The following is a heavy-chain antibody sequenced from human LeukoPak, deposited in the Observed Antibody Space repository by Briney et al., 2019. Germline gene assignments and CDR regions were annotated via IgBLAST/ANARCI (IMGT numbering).Heavy chain of an antibody. CDR1: GFTFSTYA. J-gene: IGHJ4*02. V-gene: IGHV3-30-3*01. CDR3: ARDPVAAAPDYLDY. CDR2: ISPDGSIK. D-gene: IGHD2-15*01. Sequence: GGSLRLSCAASGFTFSTYAMHWVRQAPGKGLEWVAVISPDGSIKLYRDSVKGRISISRDNSKNTLYLQMNSLRAEDTAVYNCARDPVAAAPDYLDYWGQGTLVTVSS.